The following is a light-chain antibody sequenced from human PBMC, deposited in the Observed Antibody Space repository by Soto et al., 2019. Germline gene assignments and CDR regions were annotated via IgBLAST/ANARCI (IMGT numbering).Light chain of an antibody. J-gene: IGKJ5*01. CDR3: QQTYSIPIT. V-gene: IGKV1-39*01. Sequence: IQMTQSPSSLPASVGDRVTFTFLASQSINNYLNWYQQRPGKAPKLLIHAASSLQGGVPLRFSGSGSGTDFTLTISSLQAEDFATYYCQQTYSIPITFGQGTRLEIK. CDR2: AAS. CDR1: QSINNY.